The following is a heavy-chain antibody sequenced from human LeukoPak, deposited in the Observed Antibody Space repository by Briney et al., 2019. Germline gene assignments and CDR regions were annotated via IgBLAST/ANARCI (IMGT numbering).Heavy chain of an antibody. V-gene: IGHV6-1*01. Sequence: SQTLSLTCAISGDSVSSNSAAWNWIRQSPSRGLEWLGRTYYRSKWYNDYAVSVKSRITINPDTSKNQFSLQLNSVTPEDTAVYYCARGSVRGVIITPYYYYGMDVWGQGTTVTVSS. J-gene: IGHJ6*02. D-gene: IGHD3-10*01. CDR3: ARGSVRGVIITPYYYYGMDV. CDR2: TYYRSKWYN. CDR1: GDSVSSNSAA.